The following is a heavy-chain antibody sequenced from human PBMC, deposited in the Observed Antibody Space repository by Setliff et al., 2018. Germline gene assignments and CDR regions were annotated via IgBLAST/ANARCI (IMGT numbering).Heavy chain of an antibody. CDR1: GGSISGYY. CDR3: ARGFSYGVTTYGLDI. D-gene: IGHD3-10*01. CDR2: IYITGST. Sequence: PSETLSPTCIVAGGSISGYYWAWVRQPPGKELEWFGRIYITGSTDYNPSLKSRVTISEDTSKNQFSLELSSVTAADTAVYFCARGFSYGVTTYGLDIWGRGTMVTVSS. J-gene: IGHJ3*02. V-gene: IGHV4-59*13.